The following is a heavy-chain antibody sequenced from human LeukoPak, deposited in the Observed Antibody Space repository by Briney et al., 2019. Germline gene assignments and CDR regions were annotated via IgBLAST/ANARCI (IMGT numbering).Heavy chain of an antibody. CDR3: ARRGDSSGIDY. D-gene: IGHD3-22*01. CDR2: IYYSGST. CDR1: GGSISSSSYY. Sequence: ETLSLTCTVSGGSISSSSYYWGYIRQPPGKGLEWIGSIYYSGSTYYNPSLKSRVTISVDTSKNQFSLKLSSVTAADTAVYYCARRGDSSGIDYWGQGTLVTVSS. J-gene: IGHJ4*02. V-gene: IGHV4-39*01.